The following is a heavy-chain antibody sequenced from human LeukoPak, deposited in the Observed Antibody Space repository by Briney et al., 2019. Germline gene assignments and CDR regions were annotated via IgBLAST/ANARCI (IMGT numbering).Heavy chain of an antibody. CDR1: GFTFSSYG. J-gene: IGHJ4*02. CDR3: ARWRPSDY. V-gene: IGHV3-48*04. Sequence: GGSLRLSCAASGFTFSSYGMHWVRQAPGKGLEWVSYISSSGNAIYYADSVKGRFTISRDNAKNSLYLQMNSLRAEDTAVYYCARWRPSDYWGQGTLVTVSS. CDR2: ISSSGNAI. D-gene: IGHD5-12*01.